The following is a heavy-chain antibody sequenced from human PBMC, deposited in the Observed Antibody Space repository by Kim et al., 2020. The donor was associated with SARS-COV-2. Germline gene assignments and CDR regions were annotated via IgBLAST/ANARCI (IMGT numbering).Heavy chain of an antibody. CDR2: ISGGGVNK. CDR3: ANMVVMDDYNYYYYYGMDL. Sequence: GGSLRLSWVGSGFTFDIYAMSWVRQAPGKGLEWVSVISGGGVNKFYADSVRGRFTISRDNSKNTLYLQMNSLRDEDTALYYCANMVVMDDYNYYYYYGMDLWGQGPTVTVSS. D-gene: IGHD3-16*01. V-gene: IGHV3-23*01. J-gene: IGHJ6*02. CDR1: GFTFDIYA.